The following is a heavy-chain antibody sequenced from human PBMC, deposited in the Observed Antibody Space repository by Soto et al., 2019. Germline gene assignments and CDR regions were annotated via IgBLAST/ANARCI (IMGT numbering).Heavy chain of an antibody. Sequence: QVQLVQSGAEVKKPGSSVKVSCKASGGTFSSYAISWVRQAPGQGLEWMGGIIPIFGTANYAQKFQGRVTITADESTSTAYMELNSLRSEDTAVYYCARGYYDSSGYYVYYYYGMDVWGQGTTVTVSS. D-gene: IGHD3-22*01. J-gene: IGHJ6*02. CDR3: ARGYYDSSGYYVYYYYGMDV. CDR2: IIPIFGTA. CDR1: GGTFSSYA. V-gene: IGHV1-69*01.